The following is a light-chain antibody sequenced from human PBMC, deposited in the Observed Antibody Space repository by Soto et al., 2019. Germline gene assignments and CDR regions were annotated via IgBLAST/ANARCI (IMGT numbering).Light chain of an antibody. CDR1: QSVSSN. Sequence: EIVMTQSPATLSVSPGERATLSCRASQSVSSNLAWYQQKPGHAPRLLIYGASTRATGIPARFSGSGSGTEFTLTISSLQSEEFAVYYCEKYNNWPPLTFGGGTKVEIK. CDR3: EKYNNWPPLT. J-gene: IGKJ4*01. CDR2: GAS. V-gene: IGKV3-15*01.